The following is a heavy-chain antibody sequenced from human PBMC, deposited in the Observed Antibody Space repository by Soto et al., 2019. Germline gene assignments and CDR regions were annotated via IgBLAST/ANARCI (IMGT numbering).Heavy chain of an antibody. CDR3: ASSSYNSENSFRSLDS. CDR1: VGSVSSSRYY. CDR2: IYYSGST. Sequence: SETLSLTCTVSVGSVSSSRYYWSWIRQSPKMGLEWIGYIYYSGSTNYNPSLKRRVTISVDTSKNQFSLELTSVTAADTAIYYCASSSYNSENSFRSLDSWGQGTLVTVSS. V-gene: IGHV4-61*01. D-gene: IGHD1-1*01. J-gene: IGHJ4*02.